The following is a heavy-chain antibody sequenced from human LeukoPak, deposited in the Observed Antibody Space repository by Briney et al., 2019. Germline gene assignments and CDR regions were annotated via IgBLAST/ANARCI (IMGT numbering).Heavy chain of an antibody. V-gene: IGHV4-59*08. CDR2: IHYRGNT. Sequence: SETLSLTCTVSGGSVSGVYWSWIRQSPGKGLEWIGYIHYRGNTSYNPSLKSRLTVSVDTSRNQFSLKLSSLTAADTAVYYCARLGRYDGYTHACWGQGTLVTVSS. CDR1: GGSVSGVY. CDR3: ARLGRYDGYTHAC. D-gene: IGHD3-16*01. J-gene: IGHJ4*02.